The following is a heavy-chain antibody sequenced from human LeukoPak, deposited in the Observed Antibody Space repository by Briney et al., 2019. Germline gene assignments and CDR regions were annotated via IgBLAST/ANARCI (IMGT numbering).Heavy chain of an antibody. Sequence: GGSLRLSCAASGFTFRTYAMSWVRQAPGKGLEWVSGISGSGGSTYYADSVKGRFTISRDKSKNTLSLQMNSLRAEDTAVYYCAQQVGYCSSGSCYFTYWGQGTLVTVSS. CDR3: AQQVGYCSSGSCYFTY. V-gene: IGHV3-23*01. CDR1: GFTFRTYA. J-gene: IGHJ1*01. CDR2: ISGSGGST. D-gene: IGHD2-15*01.